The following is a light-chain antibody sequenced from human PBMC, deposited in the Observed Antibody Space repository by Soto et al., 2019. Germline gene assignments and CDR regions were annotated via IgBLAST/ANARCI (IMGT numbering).Light chain of an antibody. CDR3: QQYGSSPGT. Sequence: EIVLTQSPGTLSSSPGETATLSCRASQSVTSNYLAWYQQKPGQAPRLLIFGASIRATGLPDRFSGGGSGTDFTLTISRLEPEDFAVYYCQQYGSSPGTFGQGTKVDI. V-gene: IGKV3-20*01. CDR2: GAS. J-gene: IGKJ1*01. CDR1: QSVTSNY.